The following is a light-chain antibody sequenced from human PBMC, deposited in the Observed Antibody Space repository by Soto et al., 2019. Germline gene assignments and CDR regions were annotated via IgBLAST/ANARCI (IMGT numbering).Light chain of an antibody. CDR1: SSNIGAGYD. V-gene: IGLV1-40*01. CDR3: QSSDSSLSAV. Sequence: QSVLTQPPSVSGAPGQRVTISCTGSSSNIGAGYDVHWYQQLPGTAPKLLIYGNSNRPSGVPDRFSGSKSGTSACLTITGLEAEDEADYYCQSSDSSLSAVFGGGTKLTVL. J-gene: IGLJ3*02. CDR2: GNS.